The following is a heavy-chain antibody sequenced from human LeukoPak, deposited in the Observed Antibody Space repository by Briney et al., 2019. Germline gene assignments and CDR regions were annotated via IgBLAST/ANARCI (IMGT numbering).Heavy chain of an antibody. CDR1: GFTVSSNN. J-gene: IGHJ4*02. D-gene: IGHD3-10*01. CDR3: AKDLRGDRGVHYYFDY. Sequence: GGSLRLTCAASGFTVSSNNMNWVRQAPGKGLEWVSAIYSGRKTYYADSVKGRFTISRDNSKNTLYLQMNNLRAEDTAVYYCAKDLRGDRGVHYYFDYWGQGTLVTVSS. CDR2: IYSGRKT. V-gene: IGHV3-53*01.